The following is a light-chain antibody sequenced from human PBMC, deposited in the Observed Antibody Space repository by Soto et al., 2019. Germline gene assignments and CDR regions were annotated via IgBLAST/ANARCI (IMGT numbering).Light chain of an antibody. V-gene: IGKV3-20*01. CDR1: QSVSSNS. Sequence: EIVLTQSPGTLSLSPGERATLSCRASQSVSSNSLAWYQQKPGQAPSLLIYGASSRATGVPDRFSGSGSGTDFTLTISRLEPEDFAVYYCQQYDTSPRTFGQGTKVDIK. J-gene: IGKJ1*01. CDR3: QQYDTSPRT. CDR2: GAS.